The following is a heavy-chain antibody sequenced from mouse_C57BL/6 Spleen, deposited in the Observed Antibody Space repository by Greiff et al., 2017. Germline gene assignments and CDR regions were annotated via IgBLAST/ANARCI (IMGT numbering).Heavy chain of an antibody. CDR2: ISDGGSYT. V-gene: IGHV5-4*01. Sequence: EVKVVESGGGLVKPGGSLKLSCAASGFTFSSYAMSWVRQTPEKRLEWVATISDGGSYTYYPDNVKGRFTISRDNAKNNLYLQMSHLKSEDTAMYYCARERGTGPFAYWGQGTLVTVSA. CDR1: GFTFSSYA. J-gene: IGHJ3*01. D-gene: IGHD4-1*01. CDR3: ARERGTGPFAY.